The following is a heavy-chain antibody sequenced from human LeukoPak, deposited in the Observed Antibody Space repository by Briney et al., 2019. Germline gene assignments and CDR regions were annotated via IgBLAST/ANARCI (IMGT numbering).Heavy chain of an antibody. Sequence: SETLSLTCTVSGYSISSGYYWGWIRQPPGKGLEWIGSIYHSGSTYYNPSLKSRVTISVDRSKNQFSLKLSSVTAADTAVYYCARDGVGATDYWGQGTLVTVSS. CDR1: GYSISSGYY. V-gene: IGHV4-38-2*02. J-gene: IGHJ4*02. D-gene: IGHD1-26*01. CDR3: ARDGVGATDY. CDR2: IYHSGST.